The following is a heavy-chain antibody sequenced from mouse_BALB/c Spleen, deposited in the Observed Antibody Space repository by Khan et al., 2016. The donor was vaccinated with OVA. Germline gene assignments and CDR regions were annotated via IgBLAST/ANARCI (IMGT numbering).Heavy chain of an antibody. CDR2: INHSGST. CDR1: GYSITSDYA. CDR3: ARGVRLTY. Sequence: EVKLLESGPGLVKPSQSLSLTCTVTGYSITSDYAWNWIRQFPGNKLEWMGYINHSGSTSYHPSLKSRISITRDTSKNQFFLQLNSVTTEDTATDYCARGVRLTYWGQGTLVTVSA. V-gene: IGHV3-2*02. J-gene: IGHJ3*01. D-gene: IGHD1-2*01.